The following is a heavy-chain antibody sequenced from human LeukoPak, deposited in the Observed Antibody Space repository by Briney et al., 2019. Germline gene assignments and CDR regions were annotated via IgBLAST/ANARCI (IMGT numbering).Heavy chain of an antibody. D-gene: IGHD3-9*01. J-gene: IGHJ3*02. CDR2: INPSGGST. Sequence: ASVKVSCKASGYTFTSYYMHWVRQAPGQGLEWMGIINPSGGSTSYAQKFQGRVTMTTDTSTSTAYMELRSLRSDDTAVYYCARPKEYYDILTGYYQPDAFDIWGQGTMVTVSS. V-gene: IGHV1-46*01. CDR3: ARPKEYYDILTGYYQPDAFDI. CDR1: GYTFTSYY.